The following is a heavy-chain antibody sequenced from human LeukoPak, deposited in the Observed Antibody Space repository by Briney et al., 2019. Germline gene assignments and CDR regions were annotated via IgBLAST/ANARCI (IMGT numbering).Heavy chain of an antibody. CDR1: GVSITKYL. D-gene: IGHD3-3*01. CDR2: LDVTGKK. CDR3: ARSKLGFGATNFDT. J-gene: IGHJ5*02. Sequence: SGTLSLTCDVSGVSITKYLWNWIRQSPGKGLEWIGYLDVTGKKKYASFFESRVTISGDISKNQFSLRLTSLTAADTAVYFCARSKLGFGATNFDTWGQGTLVSVSS. V-gene: IGHV4-59*01.